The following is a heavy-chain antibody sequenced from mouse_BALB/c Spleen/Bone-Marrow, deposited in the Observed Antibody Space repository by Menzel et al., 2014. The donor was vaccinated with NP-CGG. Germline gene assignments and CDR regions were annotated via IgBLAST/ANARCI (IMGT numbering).Heavy chain of an antibody. D-gene: IGHD1-1*01. J-gene: IGHJ4*01. CDR2: INPANANT. CDR3: ALYYGDVMDY. CDR1: GYTIKEYN. Sequence: VQLQQSGPELVKPGASVKMSCKASGYTIKEYNMHWVKQSPEKSLEWTGRINPANANTKYDPKFQGKATLTADTSSNTAYLQLSSLTSEDTAVYYCALYYGDVMDYWGQGTSVTVSS. V-gene: IGHV14-3*02.